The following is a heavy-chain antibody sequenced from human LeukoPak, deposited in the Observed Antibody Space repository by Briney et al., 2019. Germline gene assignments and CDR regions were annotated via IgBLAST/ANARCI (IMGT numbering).Heavy chain of an antibody. D-gene: IGHD2-15*01. J-gene: IGHJ4*02. CDR1: GGSISSSSYY. Sequence: PSETLSLTCTVSGGSISSSSYYWGWIRQPPGKGLEWIGSIYYSGSTYYNPSLKSRATISVDTSKNQFSLKLSSVTAADTAVYYCARWGCSGGSCYSDYWGQGTLVTVSS. CDR2: IYYSGST. V-gene: IGHV4-39*01. CDR3: ARWGCSGGSCYSDY.